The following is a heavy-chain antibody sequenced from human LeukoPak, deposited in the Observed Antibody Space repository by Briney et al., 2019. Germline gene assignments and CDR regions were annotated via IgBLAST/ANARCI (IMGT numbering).Heavy chain of an antibody. CDR2: IIPTSSVP. CDR3: AREPRVGESTSNF. V-gene: IGHV1-69*13. Sequence: VASVKVSCKASGGTFSSFAIGWVRQAPGQGLEWMGGIIPTSSVPNYAQKFGDRLTISADEFARTAYLELSSLTSDDTAVYYCAREPRVGESTSNFWGQGTLVTVSS. D-gene: IGHD3-16*01. J-gene: IGHJ4*02. CDR1: GGTFSSFA.